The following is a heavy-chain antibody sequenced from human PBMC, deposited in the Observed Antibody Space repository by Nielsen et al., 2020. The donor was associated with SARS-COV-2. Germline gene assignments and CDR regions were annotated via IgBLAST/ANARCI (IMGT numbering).Heavy chain of an antibody. CDR3: ARERVGGITIFGVVTRYGMDV. V-gene: IGHV4-30-4*01. D-gene: IGHD3-3*01. CDR2: IYYSGST. CDR1: GGSISSGDYY. J-gene: IGHJ6*02. Sequence: SETLSLTRTVSGGSISSGDYYWSWIRQPPGKGLEWIGYIYYSGSTYYNPSLKSRVTISVDTSKNQFSLKLSSVTAADTALYYCARERVGGITIFGVVTRYGMDVWGQGTTVTVSS.